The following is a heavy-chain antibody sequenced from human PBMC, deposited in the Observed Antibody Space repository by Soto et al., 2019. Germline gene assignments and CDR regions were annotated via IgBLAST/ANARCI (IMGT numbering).Heavy chain of an antibody. J-gene: IGHJ6*02. CDR1: GYTFTSYG. Sequence: ASVKVSCKASGYTFTSYGIIWVRQAPGQGLEWMGWISAYNGNTNYAQKLQGRVTMTTDTSTSTAYMELRSLRSDDTAVYYCARDSGSRYDFWSGSTPYYYGMDVWGQGTTVTVSS. CDR2: ISAYNGNT. D-gene: IGHD3-3*01. CDR3: ARDSGSRYDFWSGSTPYYYGMDV. V-gene: IGHV1-18*01.